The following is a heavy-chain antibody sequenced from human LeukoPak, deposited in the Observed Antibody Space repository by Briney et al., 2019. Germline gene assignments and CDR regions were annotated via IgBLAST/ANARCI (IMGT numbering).Heavy chain of an antibody. CDR1: GGSISSSSYY. D-gene: IGHD2/OR15-2a*01. CDR3: ARVLSYVRVPEPRGSPDY. V-gene: IGHV4-39*07. CDR2: IYYSGST. J-gene: IGHJ4*02. Sequence: SETLSLTCTVSGGSISSSSYYWGWIRQPPGKGLEWIGSIYYSGSTYYNPSLKSRVTISVDTSKNQFSLKLSSVTAADTAVYYCARVLSYVRVPEPRGSPDYWGQGTLVTVSS.